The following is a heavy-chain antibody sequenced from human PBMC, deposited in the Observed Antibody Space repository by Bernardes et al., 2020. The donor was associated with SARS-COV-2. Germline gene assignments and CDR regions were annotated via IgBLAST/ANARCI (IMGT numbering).Heavy chain of an antibody. CDR3: VRDWGKMDPAAMGDY. CDR1: GFTFSSYA. J-gene: IGHJ4*02. Sequence: GGSLRLSCLASGFTFSSYAMSWVRQAPGKGLECVSALSTRGTSAYYSDSVKGRFTVSRDDSKNTLYLQMNSLRVEDTALYHCVRDWGKMDPAAMGDYWGQGTLVTVSS. V-gene: IGHV3-23*01. CDR2: LSTRGTSA. D-gene: IGHD2-2*01.